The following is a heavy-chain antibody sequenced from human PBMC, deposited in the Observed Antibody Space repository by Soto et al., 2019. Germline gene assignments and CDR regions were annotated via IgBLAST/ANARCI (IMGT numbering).Heavy chain of an antibody. CDR2: ISGSGGGT. V-gene: IGHV3-23*01. Sequence: GGSLRLSCAASGFTFSSYAMSWVRQAPGKGLEWVSAISGSGGGTYYADSVKGRFTISRDNSKNTLYLQMNSLRAEDTAVYYCAKYDYYGSSELFDPWGQGTLVTVSS. J-gene: IGHJ5*02. CDR1: GFTFSSYA. CDR3: AKYDYYGSSELFDP. D-gene: IGHD3-10*01.